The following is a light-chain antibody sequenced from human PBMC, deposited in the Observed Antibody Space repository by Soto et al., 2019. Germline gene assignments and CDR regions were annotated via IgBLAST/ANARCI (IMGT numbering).Light chain of an antibody. CDR1: QGIRND. J-gene: IGKJ2*02. CDR2: AAS. V-gene: IGKV1-17*01. Sequence: DIQMTQSPSSLSASVGDRVTITCRASQGIRNDVGWYQQKAGQAPKRLISAASNLQRGVPSRFSGSGSGTEFTLTSSSQQSEDFATDYCLQHNSYPRTFGQGTRLELK. CDR3: LQHNSYPRT.